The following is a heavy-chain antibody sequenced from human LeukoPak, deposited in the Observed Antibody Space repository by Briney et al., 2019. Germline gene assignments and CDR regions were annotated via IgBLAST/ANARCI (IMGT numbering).Heavy chain of an antibody. CDR1: GFTFSDYY. Sequence: PGGSLRLSCAASGFTFSDYYMSWIRQAPGKGLEWVSYISNSGSTIYYADSVKGRFTISRDNAKNSLYLQMNSLRAEDTAVYYCARDVGRLEWYSYYYMDVWGKGTTVTVSS. CDR2: ISNSGSTI. CDR3: ARDVGRLEWYSYYYMDV. V-gene: IGHV3-11*01. J-gene: IGHJ6*03. D-gene: IGHD3-3*01.